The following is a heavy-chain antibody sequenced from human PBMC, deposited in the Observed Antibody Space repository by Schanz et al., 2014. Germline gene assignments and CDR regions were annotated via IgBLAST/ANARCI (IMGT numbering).Heavy chain of an antibody. Sequence: EAHLLESGGGLVEPGGSLRLSCATSGFSLDIFAVSWVPQPPGRGLEWVSYIGNGGVTIYYADSVKGRFTISSDNSKSTLYLQMSSLRAEDTAVYYCARDGEAAAGCDYWGQGTLVTVSS. CDR1: GFSLDIFA. J-gene: IGHJ4*02. CDR3: ARDGEAAAGCDY. D-gene: IGHD6-13*01. V-gene: IGHV3-23*01. CDR2: IGNGGVTI.